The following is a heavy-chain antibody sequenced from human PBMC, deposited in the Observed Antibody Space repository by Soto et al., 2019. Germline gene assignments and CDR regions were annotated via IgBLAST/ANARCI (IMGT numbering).Heavy chain of an antibody. CDR1: GFSFSDYF. J-gene: IGHJ4*02. CDR3: ARDGYDILTGYYGLYYFDY. D-gene: IGHD3-9*01. Sequence: ASVKVSCKASGFSFSDYFMHWVRQAPGQGLEWMGIINPSGDSRNYAQKLQGRVTMTTDTSTSTAYMELRSLRSDDTAVYYCARDGYDILTGYYGLYYFDYWGQGTLVTVSS. V-gene: IGHV1-46*01. CDR2: INPSGDSR.